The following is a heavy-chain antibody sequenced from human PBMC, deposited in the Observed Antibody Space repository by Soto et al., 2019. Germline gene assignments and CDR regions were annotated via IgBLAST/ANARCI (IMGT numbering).Heavy chain of an antibody. J-gene: IGHJ3*02. CDR1: GFTFSSYA. D-gene: IGHD6-13*01. CDR3: AKDGPQDPEADPENAFDI. CDR2: ISGSGGST. V-gene: IGHV3-23*01. Sequence: PGGSLRLSCAASGFTFSSYAMSWVRQAPGKGLEWVSAISGSGGSTYYADSVKGRFTISRDNSKNTLYLQMNSLRAEDTAVYYCAKDGPQDPEADPENAFDIWGQGTMVTVSS.